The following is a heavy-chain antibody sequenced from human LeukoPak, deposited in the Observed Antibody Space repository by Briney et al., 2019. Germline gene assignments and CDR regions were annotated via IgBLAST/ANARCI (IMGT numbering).Heavy chain of an antibody. D-gene: IGHD6-13*01. J-gene: IGHJ4*02. CDR2: ISYDGSNK. V-gene: IGHV3-30-3*01. CDR3: ARLTAAGDY. CDR1: GFTFSSYA. Sequence: GGSLRLSCAASGFTFSSYAMHWVRQAPGKGLEWVAVISYDGSNKYYADSVKGRFTISRDNSKDTLYLQMNSLRAEDTAVYYCARLTAAGDYWGQGTLVTVSS.